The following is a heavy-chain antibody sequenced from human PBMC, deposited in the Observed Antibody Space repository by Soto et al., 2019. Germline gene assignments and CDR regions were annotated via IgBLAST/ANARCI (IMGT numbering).Heavy chain of an antibody. D-gene: IGHD2-2*01. Sequence: ASVKVSCKASGYTFTSYGISWVRQAPGQGLEWMGWISAYNGNTNYAQKLQGRVTMTTDTSTSTVYMELRSLRSDDTAVYYCAGRGDYGSTEFDYWGQGTLVTVSS. CDR2: ISAYNGNT. J-gene: IGHJ4*02. CDR1: GYTFTSYG. CDR3: AGRGDYGSTEFDY. V-gene: IGHV1-18*01.